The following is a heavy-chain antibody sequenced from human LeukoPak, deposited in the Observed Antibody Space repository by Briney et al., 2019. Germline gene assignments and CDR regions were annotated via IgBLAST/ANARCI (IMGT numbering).Heavy chain of an antibody. J-gene: IGHJ4*02. V-gene: IGHV3-11*04. Sequence: PGGSLRLSCAASGFTFSDYYMSWIRQAPGKGLEWVSYISSSGSTIYYADSVKGRFTISRDNAKNSLYLQMNSLRAEDTAVYYCARDKGNRGYCSSTSCYTYFDYWGQGTLVTVSS. D-gene: IGHD2-2*02. CDR1: GFTFSDYY. CDR3: ARDKGNRGYCSSTSCYTYFDY. CDR2: ISSSGSTI.